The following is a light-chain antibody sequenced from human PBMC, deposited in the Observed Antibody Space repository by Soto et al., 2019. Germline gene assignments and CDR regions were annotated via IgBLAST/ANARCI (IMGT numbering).Light chain of an antibody. V-gene: IGLV3-21*02. CDR2: DDS. CDR3: SSYTGSSTPV. J-gene: IGLJ2*01. CDR1: NIASKS. Sequence: SYELTQAPSVSVAPGQTATITCGGNNIASKSVHWYQQKPGQAPVLVVYDDSDRPSGIPERFSGSNSGNTATLTISGLQAEDEADYYCSSYTGSSTPVFGGGTKLTVL.